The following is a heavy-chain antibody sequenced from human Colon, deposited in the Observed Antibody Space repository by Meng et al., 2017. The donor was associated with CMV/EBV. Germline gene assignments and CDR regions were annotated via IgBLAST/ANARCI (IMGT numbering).Heavy chain of an antibody. CDR1: GFTFSSYG. Sequence: GESLKISCAASGFTFSSYGMHWVRQAPGKGLEWVAFIRYDGSNKYYADSVKGRFTISRDNSKNTLYLQMNNLRGEDTAVYYCARGLDFGTFFFYWGRGTLVTVSS. J-gene: IGHJ4*01. V-gene: IGHV3-30*02. D-gene: IGHD4-17*01. CDR2: IRYDGSNK. CDR3: ARGLDFGTFFFY.